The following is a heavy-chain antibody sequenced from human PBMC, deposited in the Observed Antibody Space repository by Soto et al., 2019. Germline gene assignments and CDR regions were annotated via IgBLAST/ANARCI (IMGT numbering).Heavy chain of an antibody. CDR3: ARVSRFTMVRGVHYGMDV. Sequence: PSETLSLTCTFSGCSVSSGSYYLSWIRKPPGKGLEWIGYIYYSGSTNYNPSLKSRVTISVDTSKNQFSLKLSSVTAADTAVYYCARVSRFTMVRGVHYGMDVWGQGTTVTVSS. CDR2: IYYSGST. D-gene: IGHD3-10*01. CDR1: GCSVSSGSYY. V-gene: IGHV4-61*01. J-gene: IGHJ6*02.